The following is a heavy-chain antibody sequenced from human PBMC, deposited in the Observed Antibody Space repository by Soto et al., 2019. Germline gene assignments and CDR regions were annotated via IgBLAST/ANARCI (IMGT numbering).Heavy chain of an antibody. CDR2: IYYSGST. CDR3: ARHQSHSSSYVDP. Sequence: QLQLQESGPGLVKPSETLSLTCTVSGGSISSSSYYWGWIRQPPGKGLEWIGSIYYSGSTYYNPSLTSRVTISVDTSKNQFSLKLSSVTAADTAVYYCARHQSHSSSYVDPWGQGTLVTVSS. D-gene: IGHD6-13*01. J-gene: IGHJ5*02. V-gene: IGHV4-39*01. CDR1: GGSISSSSYY.